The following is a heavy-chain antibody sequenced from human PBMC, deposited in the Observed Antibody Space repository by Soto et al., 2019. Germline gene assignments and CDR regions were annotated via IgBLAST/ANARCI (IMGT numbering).Heavy chain of an antibody. V-gene: IGHV1-46*01. D-gene: IGHD3-22*01. Sequence: ASVKVSCKASGYTFTSYYMHWVRQAPGQGLEWMGIINPSGGSTSYAQKFQGRVTMTRDTSTSTVYMELSSLRSEDTAVYYCARGGSDTMIVVVPGYWGQGTLVTVSS. CDR1: GYTFTSYY. J-gene: IGHJ4*02. CDR2: INPSGGST. CDR3: ARGGSDTMIVVVPGY.